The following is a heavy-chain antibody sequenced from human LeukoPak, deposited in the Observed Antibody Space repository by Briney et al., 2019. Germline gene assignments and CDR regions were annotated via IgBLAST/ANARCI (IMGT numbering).Heavy chain of an antibody. J-gene: IGHJ4*03. Sequence: GASVKVSFKASGYTFTGYYMHWVRQAPGQGLEWMGWINPNSGGTSYAQKFQGRVTMTRDTSISTAYMELSRLRSDDTAVYYCARVYNGYDWGGYFDYWGQGPWSPSLQ. D-gene: IGHD5-12*01. CDR2: INPNSGGT. CDR3: ARVYNGYDWGGYFDY. CDR1: GYTFTGYY. V-gene: IGHV1-2*02.